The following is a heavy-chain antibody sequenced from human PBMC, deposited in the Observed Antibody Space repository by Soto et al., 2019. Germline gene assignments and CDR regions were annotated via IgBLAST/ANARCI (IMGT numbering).Heavy chain of an antibody. Sequence: SETLSLTGAVSGDSVSNDNYYWSWIRQPPGKGLEWIGYIYYSGTTNYNSYLKSRLSLSVDMSKNQFSLKLASVTAADTAVYFCARSQRGRTAFTFDYWGQGALVTVSS. CDR2: IYYSGTT. V-gene: IGHV4-61*01. J-gene: IGHJ4*02. D-gene: IGHD3-16*01. CDR1: GDSVSNDNYY. CDR3: ARSQRGRTAFTFDY.